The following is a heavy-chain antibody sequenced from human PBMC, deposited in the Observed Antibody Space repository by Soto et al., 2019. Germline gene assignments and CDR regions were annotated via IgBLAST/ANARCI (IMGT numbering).Heavy chain of an antibody. Sequence: GGSLRRACVVSGFTFSDYAIAWVRQPPRKGLDWISAIGGGGITTYYADSVKGRFTISRDNSKNILYLEMNSLTVDDTAVYYCAKGSGGYRPYYFDFWGQGTPVTVS. J-gene: IGHJ4*02. CDR2: IGGGGITT. CDR1: GFTFSDYA. V-gene: IGHV3-23*01. D-gene: IGHD3-22*01. CDR3: AKGSGGYRPYYFDF.